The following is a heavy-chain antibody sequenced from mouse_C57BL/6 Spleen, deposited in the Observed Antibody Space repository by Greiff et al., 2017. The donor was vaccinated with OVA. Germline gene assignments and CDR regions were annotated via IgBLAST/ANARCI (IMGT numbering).Heavy chain of an antibody. Sequence: VQVVESGAELARPGASVKLSCKASGYTFTSYGISWVKQRTGQGLEWIGEIYPRSGNTYYNEKFKGKATLTADKSSSTAYMELRSLTSEDSAVYFCARGDDGYRDDWGQGTTLTVSS. J-gene: IGHJ2*01. V-gene: IGHV1-81*01. CDR1: GYTFTSYG. CDR2: IYPRSGNT. D-gene: IGHD2-3*01. CDR3: ARGDDGYRDD.